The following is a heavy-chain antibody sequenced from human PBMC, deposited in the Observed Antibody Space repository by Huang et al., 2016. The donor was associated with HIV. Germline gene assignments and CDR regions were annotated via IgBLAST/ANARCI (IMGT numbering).Heavy chain of an antibody. V-gene: IGHV4-39*01. D-gene: IGHD3-3*01. CDR2: IYYTGGT. CDR1: GGSISSKYHH. Sequence: QVQLQESGPGLVKPSETLSLTCTVSGGSISSKYHHWCWIRQPPGKGLEWIGSIYYTGGTHYHPSLKGRGTISVDTSESHFFRRLNSTIAADTAVYYCARHQAYHYHFRGFDIWGQGAMVTVSS. CDR3: ARHQAYHYHFRGFDI. J-gene: IGHJ3*02.